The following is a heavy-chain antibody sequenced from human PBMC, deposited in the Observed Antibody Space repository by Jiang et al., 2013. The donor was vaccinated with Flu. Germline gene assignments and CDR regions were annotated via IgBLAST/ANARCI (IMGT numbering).Heavy chain of an antibody. V-gene: IGHV3-7*01. D-gene: IGHD3-16*01. J-gene: IGHJ2*01. CDR3: AREAGGDWYFDL. Sequence: VQLLESGGGLVQPGGSLRLSCAASGFTFSTFWMTWVRQAPGKGLEWVANIKEDGSEIYYVDSVKGRFIISRDNAKNSVSLQMTSLRAEDTAVYYCAREAGGDWYFDLWGRGTLVTVSS. CDR2: IKEDGSEI. CDR1: GFTFSTFW.